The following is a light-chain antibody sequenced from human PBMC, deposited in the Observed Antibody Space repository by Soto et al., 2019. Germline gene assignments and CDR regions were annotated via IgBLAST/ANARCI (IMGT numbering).Light chain of an antibody. CDR1: SSDVGSYNL. V-gene: IGLV2-23*01. J-gene: IGLJ2*01. Sequence: QSALTQPASVSGSPGQSITISCTGTSSDVGSYNLVSWYQQHPGKAPKLMIYEGSKRPSGVSNRFSGSKSGNTASLTISGLQAEDEADYYCYSYAGSTLFGGGTKVTVL. CDR2: EGS. CDR3: YSYAGSTL.